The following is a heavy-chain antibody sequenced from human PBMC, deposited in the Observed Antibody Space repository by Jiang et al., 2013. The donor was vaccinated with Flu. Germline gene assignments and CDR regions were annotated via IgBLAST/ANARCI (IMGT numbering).Heavy chain of an antibody. CDR1: GFTFSSYA. Sequence: RLSCAASGFTFSSYAMSWVRQAPGKGLEWVSAISGSGGSTYYADSVKGRFTISRDNSKNTLYLQMNSLRAEDTAVYYCAKDPAGSYCSSTSCWYNWFDPWGQGTLVTVSS. V-gene: IGHV3-23*01. CDR2: ISGSGGST. J-gene: IGHJ5*02. D-gene: IGHD2-2*01. CDR3: AKDPAGSYCSSTSCWYNWFDP.